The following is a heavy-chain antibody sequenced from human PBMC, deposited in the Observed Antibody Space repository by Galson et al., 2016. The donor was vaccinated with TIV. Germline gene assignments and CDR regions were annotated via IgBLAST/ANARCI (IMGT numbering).Heavy chain of an antibody. D-gene: IGHD2/OR15-2a*01. CDR3: VSCRGNYYYGMDV. V-gene: IGHV4-30-4*08. Sequence: TLSLPCSVFGGSISNGDIYWTWTRQPPGKGLEWIGYVFYGGSTKYNPSLKGRVDISVDRSKNQFSLELTSVTAADTAVYMCVSCRGNYYYGMDVWGQGTTVTVS. CDR2: VFYGGST. J-gene: IGHJ6*02. CDR1: GGSISNGDIY.